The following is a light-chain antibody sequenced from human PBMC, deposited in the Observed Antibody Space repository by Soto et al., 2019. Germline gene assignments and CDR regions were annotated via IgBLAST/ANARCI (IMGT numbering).Light chain of an antibody. CDR3: QKYNSAPWT. Sequence: DIQMTQSPSSLSASVGDRVTITCRASQDISNYLAWYQQKPGKVPKLLIYAVSILQSGVPSRFSGSGSGTDFTLTISSLQPEDVATYYCQKYNSAPWTFGQGTKVEIK. J-gene: IGKJ1*01. V-gene: IGKV1-27*01. CDR1: QDISNY. CDR2: AVS.